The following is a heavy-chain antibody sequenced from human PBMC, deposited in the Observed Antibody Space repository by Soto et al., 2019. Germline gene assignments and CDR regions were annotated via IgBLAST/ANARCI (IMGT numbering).Heavy chain of an antibody. V-gene: IGHV1-18*01. Sequence: ASVKVSCKASGYTFTSYAMHWVRQAPGQRLEWMGWITPHNGNTNYAQKLQGRVTMTTDTSTSTAYLELRSLRSDDTAVYYCARDRGGGGDYAPYNYWGQGTMVTVSS. CDR1: GYTFTSYA. CDR2: ITPHNGNT. J-gene: IGHJ4*02. D-gene: IGHD4-17*01. CDR3: ARDRGGGGDYAPYNY.